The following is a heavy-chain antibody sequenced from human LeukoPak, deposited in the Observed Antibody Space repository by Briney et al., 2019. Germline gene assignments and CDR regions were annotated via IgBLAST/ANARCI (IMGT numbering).Heavy chain of an antibody. CDR2: VYYSGST. V-gene: IGHV4-39*07. CDR1: GGSISSSSYY. D-gene: IGHD1-26*01. CDR3: ARAVGTTTALFDY. J-gene: IGHJ4*02. Sequence: SETLSLTCAVSGGSISSSSYYWGWIRQPPGKGLEWIESVYYSGSTYYNPSLKSRVTISVDTSKNQFSLKLTSVTAADTAVYYCARAVGTTTALFDYWGQGTLVTVSS.